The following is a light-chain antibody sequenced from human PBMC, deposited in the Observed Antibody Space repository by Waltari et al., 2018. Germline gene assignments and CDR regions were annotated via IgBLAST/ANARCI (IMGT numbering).Light chain of an antibody. CDR1: SSDVGFYDF. Sequence: QSALTQPASVSGSPGQSITISCTGTSSDVGFYDFVSWFQQHPGKDPKGIVYKVNNRPCGVLNRFSGSKSANTASLTISGLQAEDEADYYCSSYTRRSYWVFGAGTQLTVL. J-gene: IGLJ3*02. CDR3: SSYTRRSYWV. V-gene: IGLV2-14*01. CDR2: KVN.